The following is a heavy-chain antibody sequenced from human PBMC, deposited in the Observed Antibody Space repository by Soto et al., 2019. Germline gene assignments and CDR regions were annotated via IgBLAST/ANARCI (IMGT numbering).Heavy chain of an antibody. CDR3: ARELPPDL. V-gene: IGHV3-53*01. CDR2: IWSAGFT. Sequence: EVQLVESGGGLIQPGGSLRLSCAASGFTVSSKYMTWVRQAPGKGLEWVSVIWSAGFTHYADSVKGRFTIAQDNSKKAVYRQMNRLQSEDSAVYYCARELPPDLWGQGTLVNVSS. J-gene: IGHJ5*02. D-gene: IGHD2-15*01. CDR1: GFTVSSKY.